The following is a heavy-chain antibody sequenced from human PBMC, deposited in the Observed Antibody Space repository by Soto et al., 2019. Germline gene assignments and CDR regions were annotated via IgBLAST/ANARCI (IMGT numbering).Heavy chain of an antibody. J-gene: IGHJ4*02. D-gene: IGHD3-22*01. V-gene: IGHV1-69*13. CDR1: GGTFSSSP. CDR3: ARAHSSAYFDY. Sequence: GASVKVSCKASGGTFSSSPISWVRQAPGQGLEWMGGVIPIFGTANYAQKFQGRVTITADESTTTAYMELSSLRSEDTAMYYCARAHSSAYFDYWGQGTLVTV. CDR2: VIPIFGTA.